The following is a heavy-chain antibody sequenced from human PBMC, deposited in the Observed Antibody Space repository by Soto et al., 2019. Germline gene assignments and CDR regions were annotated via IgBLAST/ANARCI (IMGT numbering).Heavy chain of an antibody. CDR3: ARDKVPLGYCSGGSCFHYYYMDV. V-gene: IGHV4-59*01. J-gene: IGHJ6*03. D-gene: IGHD2-15*01. CDR2: IYYSGST. Sequence: SETLSLTCTVSGGSISSYYWSWIRQPPGKGLEWIGYIYYSGSTNYNPSLKSRVTISVDTSKNQFSLKLSSVTAADTAVYYCARDKVPLGYCSGGSCFHYYYMDVWGKGTTVT. CDR1: GGSISSYY.